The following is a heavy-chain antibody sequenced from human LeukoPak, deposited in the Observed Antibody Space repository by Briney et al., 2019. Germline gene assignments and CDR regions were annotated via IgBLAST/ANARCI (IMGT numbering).Heavy chain of an antibody. D-gene: IGHD6-19*01. V-gene: IGHV1-18*01. CDR2: ISAYNGNT. CDR3: ARGGTSGWRTPNDDY. J-gene: IGHJ4*02. CDR1: GYTFTCYG. Sequence: ASVKVSCKASGYTFTCYGISWVRQAPGQELEWMGWISAYNGNTNYAQKLQGRVTMTTDTSTSTAYMELRSLRSDDTAVYYCARGGTSGWRTPNDDYWGQGTLVTVSS.